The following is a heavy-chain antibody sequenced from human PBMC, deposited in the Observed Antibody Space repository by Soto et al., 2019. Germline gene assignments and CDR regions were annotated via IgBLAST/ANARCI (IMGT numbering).Heavy chain of an antibody. J-gene: IGHJ6*02. CDR1: GFTFDDYT. D-gene: IGHD5-18*01. CDR2: ISWDVGST. CDR3: AKTVDTAMVKDYYYGMDV. V-gene: IGHV3-43*01. Sequence: WGSLRLSCAASGFTFDDYTMHWVRQAPGKGLEWVSLISWDVGSTYYADSVKGRFTISRDNSKNSLYLQMNSLRTEDTALYYCAKTVDTAMVKDYYYGMDVWGQGTTVTVSS.